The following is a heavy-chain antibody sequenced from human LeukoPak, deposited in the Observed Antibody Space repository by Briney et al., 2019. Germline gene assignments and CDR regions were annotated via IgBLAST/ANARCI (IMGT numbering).Heavy chain of an antibody. CDR1: GGSFSGYY. CDR2: INHSGST. Sequence: SETLSLTCAVYGGSFSGYYWSWIRQPPGKGLEWIGEINHSGSTNYNPSLKSRVTISVDTSKNQFSLKLSSVTAADTAVYYCARDAYYDFWSGYTYYFDYWGQGTLVTVSS. CDR3: ARDAYYDFWSGYTYYFDY. J-gene: IGHJ4*02. D-gene: IGHD3-3*01. V-gene: IGHV4-34*01.